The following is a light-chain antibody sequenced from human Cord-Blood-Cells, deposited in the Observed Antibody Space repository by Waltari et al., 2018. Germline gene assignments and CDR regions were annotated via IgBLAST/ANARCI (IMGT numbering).Light chain of an antibody. CDR1: QSVSSSY. J-gene: IGKJ1*01. Sequence: EIVLTQSPGTLSLSPGERATLPCRARQSVSSSYLAWYQQKPGPAPRLLIYGASSRATGIPDRFSGSGSGTDFTLTISRLEPEDFAVYYCQQYGSSPWTFGQGTKVEIK. CDR2: GAS. V-gene: IGKV3-20*01. CDR3: QQYGSSPWT.